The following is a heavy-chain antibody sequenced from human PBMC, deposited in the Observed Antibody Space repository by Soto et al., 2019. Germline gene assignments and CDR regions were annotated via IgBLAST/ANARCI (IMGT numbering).Heavy chain of an antibody. Sequence: QVQLVESGRGVVQPGRSLRLSCAASGFTFSSYGMHWVRQAPGKGLEWVAVIWYDGSNKYYADSVKGRFTISRDNSKNTLYLQMNSLRAEDTAVYYCARNPSSSWSEFDYWGQGTLVTVSS. CDR2: IWYDGSNK. D-gene: IGHD6-13*01. CDR1: GFTFSSYG. CDR3: ARNPSSSWSEFDY. V-gene: IGHV3-33*01. J-gene: IGHJ4*02.